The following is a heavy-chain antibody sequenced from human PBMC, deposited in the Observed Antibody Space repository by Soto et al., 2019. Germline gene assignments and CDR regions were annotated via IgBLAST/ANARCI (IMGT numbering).Heavy chain of an antibody. Sequence: QVQLVQSGPEVRKPGASVKVSCEASGYTFTTSGISWVRQVPGQGLEWMGWISTYNGDTNSAQNFQGRVLXTAXXSXCTAYMELMSLKSDDTAVYYCARQGSWPYYYYGLDVWGQGTTVTVSS. D-gene: IGHD1-26*01. CDR1: GYTFTTSG. CDR3: ARQGSWPYYYYGLDV. J-gene: IGHJ6*02. CDR2: ISTYNGDT. V-gene: IGHV1-18*01.